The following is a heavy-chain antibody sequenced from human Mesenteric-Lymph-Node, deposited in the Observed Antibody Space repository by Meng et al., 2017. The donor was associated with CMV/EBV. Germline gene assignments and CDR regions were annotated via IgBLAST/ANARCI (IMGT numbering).Heavy chain of an antibody. CDR3: ARGSSYDILTGYFDY. Sequence: QVQLHQWVARLLKPSETLSVTCAVYGGSFSGYYWNWIRQSPEKGLEWIGEINHSGSTTYNPSFTSRIIISVDTSTNQISLNMSSVTAADTAVYYCARGSSYDILTGYFDYWGQGALVTVSS. CDR2: INHSGST. D-gene: IGHD3-9*01. V-gene: IGHV4-34*01. CDR1: GGSFSGYY. J-gene: IGHJ4*02.